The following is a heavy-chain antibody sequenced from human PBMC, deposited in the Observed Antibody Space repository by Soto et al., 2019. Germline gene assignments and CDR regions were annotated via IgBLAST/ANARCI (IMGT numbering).Heavy chain of an antibody. D-gene: IGHD2-21*02. CDR1: GFTFSSYS. Sequence: GGSLRLSCAASGFTFSSYSMNWVRQAPGKGLEWVSSISSSSSYIYYADSVKGRFTISRDNAKNSLYLQMNSLRAEDTAVYYCARDLAYCGGDCYPTSYGMDVWGQGTTVTVSS. J-gene: IGHJ6*02. V-gene: IGHV3-21*01. CDR3: ARDLAYCGGDCYPTSYGMDV. CDR2: ISSSSSYI.